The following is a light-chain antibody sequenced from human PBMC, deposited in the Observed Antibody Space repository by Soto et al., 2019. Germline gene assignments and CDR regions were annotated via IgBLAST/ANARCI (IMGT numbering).Light chain of an antibody. V-gene: IGLV2-14*01. CDR3: SSYASSNTQV. J-gene: IGLJ2*01. CDR1: SSDIGGYNY. Sequence: QSALTQPASVSGSPGQSITVSCIGTSSDIGGYNYVSWYQQHPGKAPKLMIHDVSNRPSGVSDRFAGSKSGNTASLTISGLQADDEAYYYCSSYASSNTQVFGGGTKRTLL. CDR2: DVS.